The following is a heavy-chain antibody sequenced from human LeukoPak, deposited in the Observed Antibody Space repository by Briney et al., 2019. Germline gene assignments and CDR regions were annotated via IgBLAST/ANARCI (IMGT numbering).Heavy chain of an antibody. V-gene: IGHV4-38-2*02. CDR3: ARVFAYCSSTSCLDY. CDR2: IYHSGST. J-gene: IGHJ4*02. CDR1: GYSISSGYY. Sequence: SETLSLTCTVSGYSISSGYYWGWIRQPPGKGLEWIGSIYHSGSTYYNPSLKSRVTISVDTSKNQFSLKLSSVTAADTAVYYCARVFAYCSSTSCLDYWGQGTLVTVSS. D-gene: IGHD2-2*01.